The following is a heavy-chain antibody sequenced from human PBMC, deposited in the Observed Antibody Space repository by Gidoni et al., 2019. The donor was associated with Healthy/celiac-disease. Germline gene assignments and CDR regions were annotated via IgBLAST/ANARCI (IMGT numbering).Heavy chain of an antibody. J-gene: IGHJ3*02. CDR1: GGSISSRSYY. V-gene: IGHV4-39*07. Sequence: QLQLQESGPGLVKPSETLSLTCTVPGGSISSRSYYWGWIRQPPGKGLEWIGSIYYSGSTYYNPSLKSRVTISVDTSKNQFSLKLSSVTAADTAVYYCARWMGSSWYQAQFAFDIWGQGTMVTVSS. D-gene: IGHD6-13*01. CDR2: IYYSGST. CDR3: ARWMGSSWYQAQFAFDI.